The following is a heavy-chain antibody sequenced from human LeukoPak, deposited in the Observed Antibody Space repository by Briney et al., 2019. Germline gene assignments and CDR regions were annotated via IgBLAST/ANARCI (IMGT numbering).Heavy chain of an antibody. CDR2: ISYDGSNK. CDR3: ARDRGVATAHFDY. CDR1: GFTFSSYA. J-gene: IGHJ4*02. D-gene: IGHD5-12*01. Sequence: GRSLRLSCAASGFTFSSYAIHWVRQAPGKGLEWVAVISYDGSNKYYADSVKGRFTISRDNSKNTLYLQMNSLRAEDTAMYYCARDRGVATAHFDYWGQGTLVTVSS. V-gene: IGHV3-30-3*01.